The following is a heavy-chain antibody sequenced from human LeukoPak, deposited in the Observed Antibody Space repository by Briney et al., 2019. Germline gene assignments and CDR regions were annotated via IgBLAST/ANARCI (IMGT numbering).Heavy chain of an antibody. CDR2: ISSSSSTI. CDR3: ASLGYCSSTSCHDAFDI. D-gene: IGHD2-2*01. V-gene: IGHV3-48*01. CDR1: GFTFSSYS. J-gene: IGHJ3*02. Sequence: PGGSLRLSCAASGFTFSSYSMNWVRQAPGKGLEWVSYISSSSSTIYYADSVKGRFIISRDNAKNSLYLQMNSLRAEDTAVYYCASLGYCSSTSCHDAFDIWGQGTMVTVSS.